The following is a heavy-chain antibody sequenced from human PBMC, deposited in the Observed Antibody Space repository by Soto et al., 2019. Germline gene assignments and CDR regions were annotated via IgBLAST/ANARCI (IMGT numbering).Heavy chain of an antibody. D-gene: IGHD6-6*01. V-gene: IGHV3-30*18. Sequence: GGSLRLSCAATGFSFSSYGMHWVRQAPGKGLEWVAIISYDGSNKNYADSVKGRFTISRDNSKNTLYLQMNSLRTKDTAVYYCAKYLSIAARPPDYWGQGTLVTV. CDR2: ISYDGSNK. CDR1: GFSFSSYG. CDR3: AKYLSIAARPPDY. J-gene: IGHJ4*02.